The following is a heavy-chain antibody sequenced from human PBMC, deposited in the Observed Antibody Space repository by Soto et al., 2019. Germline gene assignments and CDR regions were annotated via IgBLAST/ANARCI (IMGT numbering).Heavy chain of an antibody. CDR1: GGSCSGYY. D-gene: IGHD3-22*01. J-gene: IGHJ6*02. CDR2: INHSGST. CDR3: ARGTVVIVSYYGMDV. V-gene: IGHV4-34*01. Sequence: PSETLSRTCAVYGGSCSGYYWSWIRQPPGKGLEWIGEINHSGSTNYNPSLKSRVTISVDTSKNKFSLKLSSVTAADTALYYCARGTVVIVSYYGMDVWGQGTTVNVSS.